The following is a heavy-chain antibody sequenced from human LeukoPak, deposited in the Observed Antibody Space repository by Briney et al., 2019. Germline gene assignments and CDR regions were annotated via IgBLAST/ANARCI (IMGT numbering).Heavy chain of an antibody. V-gene: IGHV3-30-3*01. CDR3: AKDKGDFWSGHHY. D-gene: IGHD3-3*01. CDR1: GFAFSSYA. CDR2: ISYDESNK. Sequence: GGSLRLSCAASGFAFSSYAMYWVRQAPGKGLEWVAVISYDESNKYYADSVKGRFTISRDNSKNTLYLQMSSLRAEDTAVYYCAKDKGDFWSGHHYWGQGTLVTVSS. J-gene: IGHJ4*02.